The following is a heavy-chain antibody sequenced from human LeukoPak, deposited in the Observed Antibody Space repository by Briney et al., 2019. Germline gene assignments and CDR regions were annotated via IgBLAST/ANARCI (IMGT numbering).Heavy chain of an antibody. V-gene: IGHV4-31*03. CDR3: ARETLDSSGYIDS. CDR1: GGSIDTVDFY. D-gene: IGHD3-22*01. J-gene: IGHJ4*02. CDR2: IYYTGST. Sequence: PSETLSLTCTVSGGSIDTVDFYWSWIRQLPGKGLEWIGYIYYTGSTSFNPSLKSRLSISVDTSKNQFSLKLSSVTAADTAVYYCARETLDSSGYIDSWGQGTLVTVSS.